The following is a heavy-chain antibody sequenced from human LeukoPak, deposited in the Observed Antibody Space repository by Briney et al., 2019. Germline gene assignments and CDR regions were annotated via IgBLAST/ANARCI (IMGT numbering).Heavy chain of an antibody. D-gene: IGHD2-2*01. Sequence: SQTLSLTCATSGDSVSSNSVTWNWIRQSPSRGLEWLRRTYYRSTWYNDYAVSVRGRITVNPDTSKNQFSLHLNSVTPEDTAVYYCARRLTQYDCFDPWGQGIPVTVSS. CDR2: TYYRSTWYN. CDR3: ARRLTQYDCFDP. V-gene: IGHV6-1*01. CDR1: GDSVSSNSVT. J-gene: IGHJ5*02.